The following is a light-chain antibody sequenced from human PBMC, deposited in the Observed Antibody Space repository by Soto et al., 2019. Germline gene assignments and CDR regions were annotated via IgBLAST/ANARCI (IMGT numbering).Light chain of an antibody. V-gene: IGKV1-5*01. J-gene: IGKJ1*01. CDR1: QSISSW. Sequence: DIQMTQSPSTLSASVGDIVTITCRASQSISSWLACYQQKTGKAPKLLIYDSSSLESGVPSRFSGSGSGTQLTLTISRLQPDDFATHYCQQYNXYWTSGQGTKV. CDR3: QQYNXYWT. CDR2: DSS.